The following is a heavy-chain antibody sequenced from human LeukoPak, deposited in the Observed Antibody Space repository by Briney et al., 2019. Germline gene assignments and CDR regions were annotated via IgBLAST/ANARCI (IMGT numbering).Heavy chain of an antibody. Sequence: GGSLRLSCAASGFTFSSYSMNWVRQAPGKGLEWVSSISSSSSYIYYADSVKGRFTISRDNAKNSLYPQMNSLRAEDTAVYYCASAADYYDSSGYLRVYYFDYWGQGTLVTVSS. CDR2: ISSSSSYI. CDR3: ASAADYYDSSGYLRVYYFDY. J-gene: IGHJ4*02. D-gene: IGHD3-22*01. CDR1: GFTFSSYS. V-gene: IGHV3-21*01.